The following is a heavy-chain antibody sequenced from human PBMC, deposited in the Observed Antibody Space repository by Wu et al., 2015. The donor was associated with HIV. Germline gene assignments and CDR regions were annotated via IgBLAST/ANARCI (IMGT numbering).Heavy chain of an antibody. V-gene: IGHV1-18*01. CDR1: GYTFSNYG. Sequence: QVQLVQSGTEVKKPGASVKVSCKASGYTFSNYGISWVRQAPGQGLEWMGWISNRKRGTEYPQKFRGRVTMTTDTSARTAYMEMRGLTSDDTAVYYCARARFGEGGHIVVVTAIGYFDYVGPRGTRGHRLL. J-gene: IGHJ4*01. D-gene: IGHD2-21*02. CDR2: ISNRKRGT. CDR3: ARARFGEGGHIVVVTAIGYFDY.